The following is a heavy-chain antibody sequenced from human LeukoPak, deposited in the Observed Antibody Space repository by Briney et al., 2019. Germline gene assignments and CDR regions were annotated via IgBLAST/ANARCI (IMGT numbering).Heavy chain of an antibody. CDR1: GFTFSSYA. CDR2: ISSNGGST. Sequence: GGSLRLSCSASGFTFSSYAMHWVRQAPGKGLEYVSAISSNGGSTYYADSVKGRFTISRDNSKNTLYLQMSSLRAEDTAVYYCVTSGESFDWLLYHFYYWGQGTLVTVSS. D-gene: IGHD3-9*01. J-gene: IGHJ4*02. CDR3: VTSGESFDWLLYHFYY. V-gene: IGHV3-64D*06.